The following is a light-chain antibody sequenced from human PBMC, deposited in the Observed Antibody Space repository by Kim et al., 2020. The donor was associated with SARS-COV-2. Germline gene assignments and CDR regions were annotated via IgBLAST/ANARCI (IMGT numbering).Light chain of an antibody. J-gene: IGKJ1*01. CDR3: LQHNNYPWS. CDR1: QGISNH. Sequence: ASVGDRVTVTCRARQGISNHLAWFQQKPGKVPERLIYAASNLQSGVPSRFSGSGSGTEFTLTISNLHPEDFATYYCLQHNNYPWSFGQGTKVDIK. CDR2: AAS. V-gene: IGKV1-17*03.